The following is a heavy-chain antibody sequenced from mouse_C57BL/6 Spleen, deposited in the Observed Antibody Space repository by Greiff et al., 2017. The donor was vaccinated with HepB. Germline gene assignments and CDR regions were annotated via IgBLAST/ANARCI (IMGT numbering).Heavy chain of an antibody. V-gene: IGHV5-6*01. J-gene: IGHJ3*01. D-gene: IGHD2-5*01. Sequence: EVKLMESGGDLVKPGGSLKLSCAASGFTFSSYGMSWVRQTPDKRLEWVATISSGGSYTYYPDSVKGRFTISRDNAKNTLYLEMSSLKSEDTAMYYCARHGNYSITRFAYWGQGTLVTVSA. CDR1: GFTFSSYG. CDR3: ARHGNYSITRFAY. CDR2: ISSGGSYT.